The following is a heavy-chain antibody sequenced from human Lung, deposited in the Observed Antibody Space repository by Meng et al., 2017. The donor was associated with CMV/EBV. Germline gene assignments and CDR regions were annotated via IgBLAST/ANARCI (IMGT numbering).Heavy chain of an antibody. V-gene: IGHV1-18*01. CDR1: GYTITNYG. Sequence: QVHLVQSGAEVNQPGASMKVSCKASGYTITNYGITWVRQAPGQGLEWMGWINAYNGDTNYAQTLQGRVTMTTDTSTSTAYVELRSLRSDDTAVYYCARVEVGITSGDYWGQGTLVTVSS. D-gene: IGHD1-26*01. CDR2: INAYNGDT. J-gene: IGHJ4*02. CDR3: ARVEVGITSGDY.